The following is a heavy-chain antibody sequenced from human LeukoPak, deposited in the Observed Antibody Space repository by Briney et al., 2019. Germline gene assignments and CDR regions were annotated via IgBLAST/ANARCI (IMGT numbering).Heavy chain of an antibody. CDR2: ISYDGSNK. V-gene: IGHV3-30*18. CDR3: AKGYSGYDWSLVDY. J-gene: IGHJ4*02. CDR1: GFTFSSYG. D-gene: IGHD5-12*01. Sequence: GGSLRLSCAASGFTFSSYGMHWVRQAPGKGLEWVAVISYDGSNKCYADSVKGRFTISRDNSKNTLYLQMNSLRAEDTAVYYCAKGYSGYDWSLVDYWGQGTLVTVSS.